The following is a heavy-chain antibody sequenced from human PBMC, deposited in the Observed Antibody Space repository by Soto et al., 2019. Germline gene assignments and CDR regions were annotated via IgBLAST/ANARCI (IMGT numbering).Heavy chain of an antibody. CDR2: IIPIFGTA. J-gene: IGHJ6*02. Sequence: ASVKVSCKASGYPFTSYAISWVRQAPGQGLEWMGGIIPIFGTANYAQKFQGRVTITADESTSTAYMELSSLRSEDTAVYYCARVAAMATYGMDVWGQGTTVTVSS. CDR3: ARVAAMATYGMDV. CDR1: GYPFTSYA. V-gene: IGHV1-69*13. D-gene: IGHD5-18*01.